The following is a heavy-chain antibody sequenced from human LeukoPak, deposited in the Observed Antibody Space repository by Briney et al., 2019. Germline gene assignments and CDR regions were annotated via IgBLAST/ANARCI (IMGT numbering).Heavy chain of an antibody. CDR3: ASGIPGFYYYYSMDV. D-gene: IGHD1-14*01. V-gene: IGHV3-11*04. J-gene: IGHJ6*02. CDR2: ISSSGSTI. Sequence: GGSLRLSCAASGFTFSNAWMSWVRQAPGKGLEWVSYISSSGSTIYYADSVKGRFTISRDNAKNSLYLQMNSLRAEDTAVYYCASGIPGFYYYYSMDVWGQGTTVTVSS. CDR1: GFTFSNAW.